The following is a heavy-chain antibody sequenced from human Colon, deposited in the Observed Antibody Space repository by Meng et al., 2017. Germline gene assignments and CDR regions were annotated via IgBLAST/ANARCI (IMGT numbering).Heavy chain of an antibody. CDR3: ARGRVRELGLFDS. CDR1: GDSTANSKW. J-gene: IGHJ4*02. D-gene: IGHD1-7*01. Sequence: QLHLQESGPGLVQPSGTLSLACVVAGDSTANSKWWSWLRQAPGKGPEWIGEISNSYKTVYSPSLKSRVRISLNKSNNQFSLTLTSVTAADTAVYYCARGRVRELGLFDSWGQGILVTVSS. V-gene: IGHV4-4*02. CDR2: ISNSYKT.